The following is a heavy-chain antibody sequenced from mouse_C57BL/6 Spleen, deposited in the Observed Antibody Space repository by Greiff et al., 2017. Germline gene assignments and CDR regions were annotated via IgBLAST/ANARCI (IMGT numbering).Heavy chain of an antibody. CDR3: ATKWSGAMDY. V-gene: IGHV1-55*01. CDR2: IYPGSGST. J-gene: IGHJ4*01. D-gene: IGHD1-3*01. CDR1: GYTFTSYW. Sequence: VQLQQPGAELVQPGASVKMSCKASGYTFTSYWINWVKQRPGQGLEWIGDIYPGSGSTNYNEKFKSKATLTVDTNYRTAYIQLSSLTSEDSAVYYVATKWSGAMDYWGQGTSVTVSS.